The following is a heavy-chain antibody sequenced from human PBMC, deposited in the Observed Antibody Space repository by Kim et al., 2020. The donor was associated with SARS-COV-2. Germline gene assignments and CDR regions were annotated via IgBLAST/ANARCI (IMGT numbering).Heavy chain of an antibody. V-gene: IGHV1-69*04. J-gene: IGHJ6*02. Sequence: SVKVSCKASGGTFSSYTISWVRQAPGQGLEWMGRIIPILGIANYAQKFQGRVTITADKSTSTAYMELSSLRSEDTAVYYCARDRGSAAADLYGMDVWGQGTTVTVSS. D-gene: IGHD6-13*01. CDR3: ARDRGSAAADLYGMDV. CDR2: IIPILGIA. CDR1: GGTFSSYT.